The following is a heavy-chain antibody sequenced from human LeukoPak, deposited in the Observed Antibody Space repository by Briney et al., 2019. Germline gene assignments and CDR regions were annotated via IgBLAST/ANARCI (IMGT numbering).Heavy chain of an antibody. CDR3: ARGDSSGFFDY. V-gene: IGHV1-69*04. Sequence: SVKVSCKASGATFTSYDISWVRQAPGHRLEWMGRIIPTLGIANDAQKLPGRGTITADKSTSTAFMELSSVGSEETAVYCCARGDSSGFFDYWGQGTLVTVSS. J-gene: IGHJ4*02. CDR1: GATFTSYD. CDR2: IIPTLGIA. D-gene: IGHD6-19*01.